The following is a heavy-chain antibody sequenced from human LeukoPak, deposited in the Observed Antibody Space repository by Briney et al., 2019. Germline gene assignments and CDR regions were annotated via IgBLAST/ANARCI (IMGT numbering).Heavy chain of an antibody. CDR1: GYTFTSYD. J-gene: IGHJ4*02. V-gene: IGHV1-8*01. CDR2: MNPNSGNT. Sequence: ASVKVPCKASGYTFTSYDINWVRQATGQGLEWMGWMNPNSGNTGYAQKFQGRVTMTRNTSISTAYMELSSLRSEDTAVYYCARGDGSMVRGVIIIPFDYWGQGTLVTVSS. CDR3: ARGDGSMVRGVIIIPFDY. D-gene: IGHD3-10*01.